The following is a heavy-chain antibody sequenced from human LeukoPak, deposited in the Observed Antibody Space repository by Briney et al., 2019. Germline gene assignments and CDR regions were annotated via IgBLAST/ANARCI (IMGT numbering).Heavy chain of an antibody. CDR2: IFPRDSDV. Sequence: GESLTISCKTSGYPFTSYWIGWVRQTPGKGLECMGVIFPRDSDVRYSPSFQGQVTISADKSTNTAYLHWVSLKASDSAMYYCVRSLPGTLLRGYGMDVWGPGTTVTVS. D-gene: IGHD3-10*01. CDR3: VRSLPGTLLRGYGMDV. J-gene: IGHJ6*02. V-gene: IGHV5-51*01. CDR1: GYPFTSYW.